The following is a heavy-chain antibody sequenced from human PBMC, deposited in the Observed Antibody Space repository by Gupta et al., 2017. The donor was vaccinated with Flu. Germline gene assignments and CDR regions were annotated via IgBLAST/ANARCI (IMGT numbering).Heavy chain of an antibody. Sequence: EVQLVESGVGLVKPGGSLRLSCAASGLSFVSYAFNWVRQAPGKGLEWVSSISATGSYVYYADSVKGRFSISIDNGGNSVHLRMDSLRTEDTAVYYCAVGLAAGQIDHWGLGTLVTVSS. CDR3: AVGLAAGQIDH. CDR2: ISATGSYV. D-gene: IGHD6-13*01. J-gene: IGHJ4*02. CDR1: GLSFVSYA. V-gene: IGHV3-21*01.